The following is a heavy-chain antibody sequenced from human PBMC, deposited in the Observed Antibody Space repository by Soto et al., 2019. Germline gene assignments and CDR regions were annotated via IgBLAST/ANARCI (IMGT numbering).Heavy chain of an antibody. CDR2: INHSGST. CDR1: GGSFSGYY. D-gene: IGHD1-7*01. V-gene: IGHV4-34*01. J-gene: IGHJ4*02. Sequence: SETLSLTCAVYGGSFSGYYWSWIRQPPGKGLEWIGEINHSGSTNYNPSLKSRVTISEDTSKNQFSLKLSSVTAADTAVYYCARGRNGTTSNGYYFDYWSRGTLVIVSA. CDR3: ARGRNGTTSNGYYFDY.